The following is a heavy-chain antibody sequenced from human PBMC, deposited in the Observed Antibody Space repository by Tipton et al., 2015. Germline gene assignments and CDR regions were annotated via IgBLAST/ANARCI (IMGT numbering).Heavy chain of an antibody. CDR3: ARARGRHGGLFDS. Sequence: TLSLTCIVSSDSINKYYWSWIRQPPGKELQWIGYIQCSGGTNYNPSLESRVSMSVDTSKTQFSLEMRSVTATDTAVYYCARARGRHGGLFDSWGQGALVTVSS. J-gene: IGHJ4*02. D-gene: IGHD4-23*01. CDR1: SDSINKYY. CDR2: IQCSGGT. V-gene: IGHV4-59*07.